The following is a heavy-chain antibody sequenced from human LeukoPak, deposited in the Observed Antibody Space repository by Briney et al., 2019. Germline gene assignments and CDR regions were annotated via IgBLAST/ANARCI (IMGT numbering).Heavy chain of an antibody. V-gene: IGHV4-34*01. CDR3: ARVRGYRGAFDI. J-gene: IGHJ3*02. CDR2: INHSGST. CDR1: GGSFSGYY. D-gene: IGHD3-16*02. Sequence: PSETLSLTCAVYGGSFSGYYWSWIRQPPGKGLEWIGEINHSGSTNYNPSLKSRVTISVDTSKNQFSLKLSSVTAADTAVYYCARVRGYRGAFDIWGQGTMVTVSS.